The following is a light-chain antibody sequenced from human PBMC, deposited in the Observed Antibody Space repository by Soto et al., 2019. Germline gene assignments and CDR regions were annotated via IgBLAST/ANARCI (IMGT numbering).Light chain of an antibody. J-gene: IGKJ2*01. Sequence: IQVTQSPSSLSASIGDKVTITCQTSQGVRLCLNWYQHKPGKAPKLLIHDASTLETGVPSRFSGSGSGTDFTRTISDLQPGDIATYYCQQCDNLRPFGQGTKLDIK. V-gene: IGKV1-33*01. CDR1: QGVRLC. CDR2: DAS. CDR3: QQCDNLRP.